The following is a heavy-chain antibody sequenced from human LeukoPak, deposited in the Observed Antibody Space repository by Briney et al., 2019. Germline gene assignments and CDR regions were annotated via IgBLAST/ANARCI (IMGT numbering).Heavy chain of an antibody. D-gene: IGHD6-19*01. J-gene: IGHJ4*02. Sequence: SETLSLTCTVSGGSISSYYWSWIRQPPGKGLEWIGYIYYSGSTNYNPSLKSRVTISVDTSKNQFPLKLSSVTAADTAVYYCARRLPSGWLAFDYWGQGTLVTVSS. CDR1: GGSISSYY. CDR3: ARRLPSGWLAFDY. CDR2: IYYSGST. V-gene: IGHV4-59*08.